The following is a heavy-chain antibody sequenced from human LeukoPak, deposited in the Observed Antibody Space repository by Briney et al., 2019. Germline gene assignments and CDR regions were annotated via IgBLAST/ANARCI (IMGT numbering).Heavy chain of an antibody. CDR2: IKQDGSQR. CDR1: GFTFGSYW. D-gene: IGHD6-13*01. Sequence: QPGGSLRLSCAASGFTFGSYWMSWVRQAPGKGLEWVANIKQDGSQRFYVDSVKGRFTISRDNAKNSLYLQMNSLRAEDTAVYHCVRDVLSVSAADTGNFDYWGQGTLVAVSS. CDR3: VRDVLSVSAADTGNFDY. J-gene: IGHJ4*02. V-gene: IGHV3-7*01.